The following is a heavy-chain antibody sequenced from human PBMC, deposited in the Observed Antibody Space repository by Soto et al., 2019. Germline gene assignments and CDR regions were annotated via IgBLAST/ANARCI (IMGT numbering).Heavy chain of an antibody. D-gene: IGHD3-22*01. CDR1: GFSFSDFV. CDR2: ISSKGGST. J-gene: IGHJ4*02. V-gene: IGHV3-64D*06. Sequence: GGSLRLSCSASGFSFSDFVMHWVRQAPGKGLEYVSAISSKGGSTYYADSVKGRFTISRDNSKNTLYLQMSSLRAEDTAVYYCVKAINYGSGVYYYAYWGQGTLVTVSS. CDR3: VKAINYGSGVYYYAY.